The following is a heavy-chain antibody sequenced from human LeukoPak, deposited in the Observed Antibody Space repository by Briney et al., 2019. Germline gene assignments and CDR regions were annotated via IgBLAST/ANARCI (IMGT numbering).Heavy chain of an antibody. D-gene: IGHD2-8*01. CDR1: GFTFSSYG. CDR3: AREVGYCTNGVCRPSDYFDY. Sequence: RPGGSLRLSCAASGFTFSSYGMHWVRQAPGKGLEWVAFIRYDGSNKYYADSVKGRFTISRDNSKNTLYLQMNSLRAEDTAVYYCAREVGYCTNGVCRPSDYFDYWGQGTLVTVSS. V-gene: IGHV3-30*02. CDR2: IRYDGSNK. J-gene: IGHJ4*02.